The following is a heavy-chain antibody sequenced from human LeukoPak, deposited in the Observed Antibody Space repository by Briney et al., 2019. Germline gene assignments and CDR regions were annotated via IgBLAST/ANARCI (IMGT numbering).Heavy chain of an antibody. Sequence: SETLSLTCAVSGYSISSSSYYWGWIRQPPGKGLEWIGSIYYSGSTYYNPSLKSRVTISVDTSKNQFSLKLSSVTAADTAVYYCATTYIVVVPAAKGRGYYFDYWGQGTLVTVSS. CDR1: GYSISSSSYY. CDR3: ATTYIVVVPAAKGRGYYFDY. V-gene: IGHV4-39*01. J-gene: IGHJ4*02. CDR2: IYYSGST. D-gene: IGHD2-2*01.